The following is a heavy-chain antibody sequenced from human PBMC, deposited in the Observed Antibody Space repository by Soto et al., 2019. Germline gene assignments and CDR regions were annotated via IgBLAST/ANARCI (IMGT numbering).Heavy chain of an antibody. CDR3: ARPGTAEYFQH. CDR1: GGSFSTYS. V-gene: IGHV1-69*02. Sequence: SVKVSCKASGGSFSTYSISWVRQAPGQGLEWMGKIIPFLGVPNYAPKFQGRATIAADTSTSTAYMELNSLRAEDTAVYYCARPGTAEYFQHWGQGTLVTVSS. CDR2: IIPFLGVP. D-gene: IGHD1-1*01. J-gene: IGHJ1*01.